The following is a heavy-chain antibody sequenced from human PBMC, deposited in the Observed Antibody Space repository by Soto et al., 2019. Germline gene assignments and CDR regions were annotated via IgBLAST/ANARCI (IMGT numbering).Heavy chain of an antibody. CDR2: IYPADSDT. CDR3: ARGGSYYCWSGLKALDY. J-gene: IGHJ4*02. D-gene: IGHD3-3*01. Sequence: PGESLKISCKGSGYSFPIYWIGWVRQMPGKGLEWMGIIYPADSDTRYSPSFQGQVTISADKSIRTAYLQWSSLKASDTAMYYCARGGSYYCWSGLKALDYWGQGTLVTVSS. V-gene: IGHV5-51*01. CDR1: GYSFPIYW.